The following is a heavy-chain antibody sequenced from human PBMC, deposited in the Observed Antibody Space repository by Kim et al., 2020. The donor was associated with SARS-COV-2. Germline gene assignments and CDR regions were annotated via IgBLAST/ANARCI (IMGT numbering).Heavy chain of an antibody. V-gene: IGHV1-8*01. CDR1: GYTFTSYD. Sequence: ASVKVSCKASGYTFTSYDINWVRQATGQGLEWMGWMNPNSGNTGYAQKFQGRVTMTRHTSISTAYMELSSLRSEDTAVYYCARGARGSTMIVVVPLYYYYTDVWGRGTTVTVSS. CDR3: ARGARGSTMIVVVPLYYYYTDV. J-gene: IGHJ6*03. CDR2: MNPNSGNT. D-gene: IGHD3-22*01.